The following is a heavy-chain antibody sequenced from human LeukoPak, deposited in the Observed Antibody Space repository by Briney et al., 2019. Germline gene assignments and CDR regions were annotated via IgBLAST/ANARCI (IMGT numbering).Heavy chain of an antibody. CDR3: AYCSGGSCYHSAEYFQH. J-gene: IGHJ1*01. CDR1: GFTFSSYA. D-gene: IGHD2-15*01. Sequence: PGGSLRLSCAASGFTFSSYAMSWVRQAPGKGLEWVSAISGSGGSTYYADSVKGRFTISRDNSKNTLYLQMNSLRAEDTAVYYCAYCSGGSCYHSAEYFQHWGQGTLVTVSS. CDR2: ISGSGGST. V-gene: IGHV3-23*01.